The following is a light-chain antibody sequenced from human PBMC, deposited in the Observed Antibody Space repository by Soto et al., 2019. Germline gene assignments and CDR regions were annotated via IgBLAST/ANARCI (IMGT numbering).Light chain of an antibody. V-gene: IGKV1-5*01. Sequence: DIQKTQSPSTQSASVGDRVTITCRASESIRKWLAWYQQKPGKAHELLISDAYSLESGVQSRFSGSGSGTEFTLTIRSLQPDDCATYYCKHYNSYSEAVGQGTKVEVK. CDR2: DAY. CDR1: ESIRKW. CDR3: KHYNSYSEA. J-gene: IGKJ1*01.